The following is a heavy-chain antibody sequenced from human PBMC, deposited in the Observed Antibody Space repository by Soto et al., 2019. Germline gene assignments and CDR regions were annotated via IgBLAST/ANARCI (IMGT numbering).Heavy chain of an antibody. CDR1: GGTFSSYT. D-gene: IGHD2-21*02. CDR2: IIPILGIA. J-gene: IGHJ6*02. V-gene: IGHV1-69*04. Sequence: ASVKVSCKASGGTFSSYTISWVRQAPGQGLEWMGRIIPILGIANYAQKFQGRVTITADKSTSTAYMELSSLRSEDTAVYYCAREYCGGDCYSGAYYYYYYGMDVWGQGTTVTVSS. CDR3: AREYCGGDCYSGAYYYYYYGMDV.